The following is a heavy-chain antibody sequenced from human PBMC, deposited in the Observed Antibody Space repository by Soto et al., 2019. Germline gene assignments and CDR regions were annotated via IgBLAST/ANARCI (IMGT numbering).Heavy chain of an antibody. J-gene: IGHJ4*02. V-gene: IGHV1-3*01. CDR3: ARSGYYDYVWGSYRLSYFDY. CDR1: GYTFSSYT. Sequence: ASVKVSCKALGYTFSSYTMHWVRQAPGQRLEWMGWINAGHGNTKYSQKFQGRVTITRDTSASTASMELSSLGPEDTALYYCARSGYYDYVWGSYRLSYFDYWGQGSLVTVS. CDR2: INAGHGNT. D-gene: IGHD3-16*02.